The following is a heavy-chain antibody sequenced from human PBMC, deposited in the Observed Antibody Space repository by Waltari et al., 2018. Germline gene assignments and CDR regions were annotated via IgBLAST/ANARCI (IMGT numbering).Heavy chain of an antibody. CDR2: ISSSSSTI. CDR1: GFTFSSYS. J-gene: IGHJ5*02. CDR3: ARETPGGYYDSSGFNWFDP. Sequence: EVQLVESGGGLVQPGGSLRLSCAASGFTFSSYSMNWVRQAPGKGLEWVSYISSSSSTIYYADSVKGRFTISRDNAKNSLYLQMNSLRAEDTAVYYCARETPGGYYDSSGFNWFDPWGQGTLVTVSS. D-gene: IGHD3-22*01. V-gene: IGHV3-48*04.